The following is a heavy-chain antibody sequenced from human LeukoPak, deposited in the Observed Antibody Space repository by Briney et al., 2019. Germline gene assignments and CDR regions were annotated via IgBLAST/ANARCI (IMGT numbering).Heavy chain of an antibody. V-gene: IGHV3-23*01. D-gene: IGHD6-19*01. CDR1: GFTFSDHY. CDR2: ISVSGGST. CDR3: AKLPGIAVAGRFDY. Sequence: GGSLRLSCAASGFTFSDHYMDWFRQAPGKGLEWVSTISVSGGSTYYADSVKGRFTISRDNSKNTLYLQMNSLRAEDTAVYYCAKLPGIAVAGRFDYWGQGTLVTVSS. J-gene: IGHJ4*02.